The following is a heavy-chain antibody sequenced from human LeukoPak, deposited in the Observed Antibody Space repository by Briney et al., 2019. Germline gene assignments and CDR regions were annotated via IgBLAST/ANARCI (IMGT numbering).Heavy chain of an antibody. J-gene: IGHJ4*02. D-gene: IGHD3-10*01. CDR1: GFTFSNYW. V-gene: IGHV3-7*01. CDR3: AKFKGHYGDSEYYFDY. Sequence: GGSLRLSCAASGFTFSNYWMSWVRQAPGKGLEWVANIKLDGSEKYYVDSVKGRFTTSRDNAKNSLYLQMNSLRAEDTAVYYCAKFKGHYGDSEYYFDYWGQGTLVTVSS. CDR2: IKLDGSEK.